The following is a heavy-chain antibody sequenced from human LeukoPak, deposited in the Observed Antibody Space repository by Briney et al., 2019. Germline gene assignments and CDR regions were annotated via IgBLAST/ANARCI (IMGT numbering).Heavy chain of an antibody. CDR2: MHGSGSP. CDR1: GASVRSDH. D-gene: IGHD2/OR15-2a*01. Sequence: PSETLSLTCTASGASVRSDHWNWIRQPPGKGLEWIAYMHGSGSPNYNPSLASRLTLSVDATENLLSLKLTSVTAADTAVYFCARDLSVNAFDIWGQGTLVTVSS. V-gene: IGHV4-59*02. J-gene: IGHJ3*02. CDR3: ARDLSVNAFDI.